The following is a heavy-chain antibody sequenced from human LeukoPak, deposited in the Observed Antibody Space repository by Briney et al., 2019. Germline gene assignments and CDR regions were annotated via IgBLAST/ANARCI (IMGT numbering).Heavy chain of an antibody. V-gene: IGHV3-48*03. D-gene: IGHD5-18*01. CDR1: GFTFSSYE. J-gene: IGHJ6*02. Sequence: GGSLRLSCAASGFTFSSYEMKWVRQAPGKGLEWVSSISGSGSDIHYADSVRGRFTTSRDNAKNSLYLQINSLRAEDTAVYYCARDLAYSYSYYYYGLDAWGRGTTVIVSS. CDR3: ARDLAYSYSYYYYGLDA. CDR2: ISGSGSDI.